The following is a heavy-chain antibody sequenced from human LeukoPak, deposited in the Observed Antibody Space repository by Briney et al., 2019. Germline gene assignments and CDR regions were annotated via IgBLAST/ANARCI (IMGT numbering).Heavy chain of an antibody. CDR3: ARSVEGYCCGGSGISSYYYMDV. Sequence: PSETLTLTCTVSGGSISSSSSYWGRIRQPPGKGRDWIRCIYYSGSTYYNPSLMSRVTISVDTSKNQFSLKLSSVTAADTAVYYCARSVEGYCCGGSGISSYYYMDVWGKGTTVTVSS. D-gene: IGHD2-15*01. CDR1: GGSISSSSSY. V-gene: IGHV4-39*07. CDR2: IYYSGST. J-gene: IGHJ6*03.